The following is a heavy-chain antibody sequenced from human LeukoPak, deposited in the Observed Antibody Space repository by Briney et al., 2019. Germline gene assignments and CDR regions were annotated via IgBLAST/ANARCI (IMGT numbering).Heavy chain of an antibody. V-gene: IGHV3-23*01. D-gene: IGHD1-26*01. CDR2: ISGSGGST. Sequence: GGSLRLSCAASGFTFSSYAMSWVRQAPGKGLEWVSAISGSGGSTYYADSVKGRFTISRDNSKNTVYLQMNSLRAEDTATYYCAKDANSGSYFFYFDYWGQGTLVTVSS. J-gene: IGHJ4*02. CDR3: AKDANSGSYFFYFDY. CDR1: GFTFSSYA.